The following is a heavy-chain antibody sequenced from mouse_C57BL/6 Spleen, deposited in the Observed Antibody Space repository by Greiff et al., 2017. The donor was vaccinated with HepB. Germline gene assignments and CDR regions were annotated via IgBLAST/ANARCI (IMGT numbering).Heavy chain of an antibody. CDR3: ARPGDDDWCAY. Sequence: QVQLKQPGAELVMPGASVKLSCKASGYTFTSYWMHWVKQRPGQGLEWIGEIDPSDSYTNYNQKFKGKSTLTVDKSSSTAYMQLSSLTSEDSAVYYCARPGDDDWCAYWGQGTLVTVSA. J-gene: IGHJ3*01. CDR2: IDPSDSYT. V-gene: IGHV1-69*01. CDR1: GYTFTSYW. D-gene: IGHD3-1*01.